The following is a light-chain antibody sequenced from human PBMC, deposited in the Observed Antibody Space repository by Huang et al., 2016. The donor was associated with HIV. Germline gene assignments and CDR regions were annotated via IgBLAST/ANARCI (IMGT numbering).Light chain of an antibody. CDR2: GAS. CDR3: QQYNNWPPA. Sequence: EIVMTQSPATLSVSPGERAPLSCRASESVSGTLAWYQQKPGQAPRLLIAGASTRATCIPARFSGSGSGTEFTLTISSLQSEDFAVYYCQQYNNWPPAFGQGTKVEIK. J-gene: IGKJ1*01. CDR1: ESVSGT. V-gene: IGKV3-15*01.